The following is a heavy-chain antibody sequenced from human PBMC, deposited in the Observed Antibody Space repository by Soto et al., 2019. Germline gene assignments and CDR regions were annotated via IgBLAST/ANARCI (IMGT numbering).Heavy chain of an antibody. V-gene: IGHV3-30*18. CDR2: ISYDGSNK. J-gene: IGHJ4*02. D-gene: IGHD4-17*01. CDR3: AKDDGDYTHFDY. Sequence: GGSLRLSCAASGFTFSSYGMHWVRQAPGKGLEWVAVISYDGSNKYYADSVKGRFTISRDNSKNTLYLQMNSLRAEDTAVYYCAKDDGDYTHFDYWGQGTLVTSPQ. CDR1: GFTFSSYG.